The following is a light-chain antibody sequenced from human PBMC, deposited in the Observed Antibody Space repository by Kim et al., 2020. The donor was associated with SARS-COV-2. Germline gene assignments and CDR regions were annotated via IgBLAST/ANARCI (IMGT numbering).Light chain of an antibody. CDR3: QAWDSSTAV. Sequence: VSPGQTASITCSGDKLGDKYACWYQQKPGQSPVLVIYQDSKRPSGIPERFSGTNSGNTATLTISGTQAMDEADYYCQAWDSSTAVFGGGTQLTVL. V-gene: IGLV3-1*01. CDR1: KLGDKY. J-gene: IGLJ2*01. CDR2: QDS.